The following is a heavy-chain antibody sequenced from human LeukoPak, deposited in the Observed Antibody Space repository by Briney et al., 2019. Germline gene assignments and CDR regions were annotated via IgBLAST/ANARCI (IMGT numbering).Heavy chain of an antibody. CDR1: GGSISGFY. D-gene: IGHD1-26*01. CDR2: FYTSGNT. Sequence: PSETLSLTCTVSGGSISGFYWSWIRQPAGKGLEWIGRFYTSGNTNYNPSLKSRVTMSVDTSKNQFSLKLTSVTVADTAVYYCARTSGSYFDYWGQGSLVTVSS. CDR3: ARTSGSYFDY. V-gene: IGHV4-4*07. J-gene: IGHJ4*02.